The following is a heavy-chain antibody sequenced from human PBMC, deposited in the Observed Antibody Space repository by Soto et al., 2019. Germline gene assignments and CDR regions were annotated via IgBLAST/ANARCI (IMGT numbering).Heavy chain of an antibody. CDR3: AKAKEMAFDP. J-gene: IGHJ5*02. CDR1: GFTFSSYL. CDR2: ISGSGGST. V-gene: IGHV3-23*01. Sequence: GGSLRLSCAASGFTFSSYLMHWVRQAPGKGLEWVSAISGSGGSTYYADSVKGRFTISRDNSKNTLYLQMNSLRAEDTAVYYCAKAKEMAFDPWGQGTLVTVSS. D-gene: IGHD2-8*01.